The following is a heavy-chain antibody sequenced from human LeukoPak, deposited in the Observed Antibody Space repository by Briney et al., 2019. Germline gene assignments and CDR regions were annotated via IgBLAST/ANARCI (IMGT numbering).Heavy chain of an antibody. V-gene: IGHV4-59*08. CDR1: GGPISSYY. Sequence: SETLSLTCTVSGGPISSYYWSWIRQPPGKGLEWIGYIYYSGTTNYNPSLKSRVTISVDTSKNQFSLKLSSVTAADTAVYYCARHRSSGWYGVRGRSAEYFQHWGQGTLVTVSS. CDR3: ARHRSSGWYGVRGRSAEYFQH. J-gene: IGHJ1*01. CDR2: IYYSGTT. D-gene: IGHD6-19*01.